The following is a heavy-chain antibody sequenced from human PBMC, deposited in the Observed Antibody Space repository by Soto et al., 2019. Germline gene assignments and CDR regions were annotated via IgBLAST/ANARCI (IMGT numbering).Heavy chain of an antibody. Sequence: PGESLKISCKDPGYSFTTYWITWVRQMPGKGLEWMGKIDPSDSYTNYSPSFQGHVTISADKSISTAYLQWSSLKASDTAMYYCARPTLPLGGAHDGHDAFDIWGQGTMVTVSS. J-gene: IGHJ3*02. V-gene: IGHV5-10-1*01. D-gene: IGHD3-16*01. CDR3: ARPTLPLGGAHDGHDAFDI. CDR2: IDPSDSYT. CDR1: GYSFTTYW.